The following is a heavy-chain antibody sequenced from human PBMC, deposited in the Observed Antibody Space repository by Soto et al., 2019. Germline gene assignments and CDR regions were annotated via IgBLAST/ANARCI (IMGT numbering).Heavy chain of an antibody. J-gene: IGHJ4*02. CDR3: ARDAAPPSATAMVEFDY. D-gene: IGHD5-18*01. V-gene: IGHV1-2*04. Sequence: GASVKVSCKASGYTFTGYYMHWVLQAPGQGLEWMGWINPNSGGTNYAQKFQGWVTMTRDTSISTAYMELSRLTSDDTAVYYCARDAAPPSATAMVEFDYWGQGTLVTVSS. CDR2: INPNSGGT. CDR1: GYTFTGYY.